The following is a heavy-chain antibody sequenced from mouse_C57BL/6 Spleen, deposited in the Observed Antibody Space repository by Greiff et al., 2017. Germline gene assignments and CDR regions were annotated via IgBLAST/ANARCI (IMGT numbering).Heavy chain of an antibody. J-gene: IGHJ3*01. CDR3: TSYDPLFAY. Sequence: VKLQQSGAELVRPGASVTLSCKASGYTCTDYEMHWVKQTPVHGLEWIGAIDPETGGTAYNQKFKGKAILTADKSSSTAYMELRSLTSEDSAVYYCTSYDPLFAYWGQGTLVTVSA. CDR2: IDPETGGT. CDR1: GYTCTDYE. D-gene: IGHD2-3*01. V-gene: IGHV1-15*01.